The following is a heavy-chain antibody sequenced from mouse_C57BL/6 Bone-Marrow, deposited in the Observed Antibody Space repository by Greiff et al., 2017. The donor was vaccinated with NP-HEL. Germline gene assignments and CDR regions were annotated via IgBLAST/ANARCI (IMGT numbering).Heavy chain of an antibody. J-gene: IGHJ3*01. CDR3: ARLRLLLFAY. CDR2: ISSGGSYT. Sequence: EVQVVESGGDLVKPGGSLKLSCAASGFTFSSYGMSWVRQTPDKRLEWVATISSGGSYTYYPESVKGRFTISRDNAKNTLYLQMSSLKSEDTAMYYCARLRLLLFAYWGQGTLVTVSA. CDR1: GFTFSSYG. D-gene: IGHD2-3*01. V-gene: IGHV5-6*01.